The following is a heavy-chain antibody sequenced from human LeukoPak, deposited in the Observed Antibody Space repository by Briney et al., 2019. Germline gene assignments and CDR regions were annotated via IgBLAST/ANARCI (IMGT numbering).Heavy chain of an antibody. CDR3: ARSIVGTNPPGY. V-gene: IGHV3-20*04. CDR2: INWNGGSR. Sequence: GGSLRLSCAASGFTFDDYGMSWVGQGPGKGLEGVWGINWNGGSREYADSVKGGLTISRDNTKKCLYVQMNRVRAEDTALYYCARSIVGTNPPGYWGQGTLVTVSS. CDR1: GFTFDDYG. D-gene: IGHD1-26*01. J-gene: IGHJ4*02.